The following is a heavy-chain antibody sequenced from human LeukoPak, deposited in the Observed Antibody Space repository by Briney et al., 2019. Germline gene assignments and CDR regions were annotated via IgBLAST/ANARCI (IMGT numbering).Heavy chain of an antibody. Sequence: GESLKISCAASGFTFSSYAMHWVRQAPGKGLEWVAVISYDGSNKYNADSVKGRFTISRDNSKNTLYLQMNSLRGEDTAVYYCAKGGSPSCYSSSGYWGQGTLVTVSS. CDR3: AKGGSPSCYSSSGY. CDR1: GFTFSSYA. V-gene: IGHV3-30-3*01. J-gene: IGHJ4*02. D-gene: IGHD2-2*01. CDR2: ISYDGSNK.